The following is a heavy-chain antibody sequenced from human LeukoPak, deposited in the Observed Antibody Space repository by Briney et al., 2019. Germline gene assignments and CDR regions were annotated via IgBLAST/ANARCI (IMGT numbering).Heavy chain of an antibody. CDR2: IYYSGST. Sequence: SETLSLTCTVSGGSISSYYWSWIRQPPGKGLEWIGYIYYSGSTNYNPSLKSRVTISVDTSKNQFSLKLSSVTAADTAVYYCARDLYCSGGSCRQPEIYYYYMDVWGKGTTVTVSS. V-gene: IGHV4-59*01. CDR3: ARDLYCSGGSCRQPEIYYYYMDV. CDR1: GGSISSYY. D-gene: IGHD2-15*01. J-gene: IGHJ6*03.